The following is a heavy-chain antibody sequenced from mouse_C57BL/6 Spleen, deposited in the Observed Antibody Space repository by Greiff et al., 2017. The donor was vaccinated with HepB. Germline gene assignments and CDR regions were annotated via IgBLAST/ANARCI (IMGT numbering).Heavy chain of an antibody. CDR2: IYPGNGDT. CDR1: GYTFTSYN. V-gene: IGHV1-12*01. Sequence: SGAELVRPGASVKMSCKASGYTFTSYNMHWVKQTPRQGLEWIGAIYPGNGDTSYNQKFKGKATLTVDKSSSTAYMQLSSLTSEDSAVYFCARSNYYGSRGDAMDYWGQGTSVTVSS. J-gene: IGHJ4*01. D-gene: IGHD1-1*01. CDR3: ARSNYYGSRGDAMDY.